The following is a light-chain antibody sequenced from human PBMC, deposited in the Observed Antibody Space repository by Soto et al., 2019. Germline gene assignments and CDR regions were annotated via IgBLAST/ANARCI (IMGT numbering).Light chain of an antibody. CDR2: GAS. V-gene: IGKV3-20*01. CDR1: QSVSSNY. J-gene: IGKJ3*01. CDR3: QLYGSSPVFT. Sequence: ETVLTQSPVALSLSPGERATLSCRSSQSVSSNYLAWYQQKPGQTPRLLIYGASSRATGIPDRFSGSGSGTDFTLTINRLEPEDFAVYYCQLYGSSPVFTFGPGTKVDIK.